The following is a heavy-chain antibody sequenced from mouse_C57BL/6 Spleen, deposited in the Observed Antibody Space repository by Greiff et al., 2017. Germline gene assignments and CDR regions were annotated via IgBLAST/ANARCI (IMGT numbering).Heavy chain of an antibody. CDR2: INPNNGGT. J-gene: IGHJ4*01. CDR1: GYTFTDYY. Sequence: EVQLQQSGPELVKPGASVKISCKASGYTFTDYYMNWVKQSHGKSLEWIGDINPNNGGTSYNQKFKGKATLTVDKSSSTAYMGLRSLTSEDSAVYYCARCCHWDYYAMDYWGQGTSVTVSS. D-gene: IGHD4-1*01. V-gene: IGHV1-26*01. CDR3: ARCCHWDYYAMDY.